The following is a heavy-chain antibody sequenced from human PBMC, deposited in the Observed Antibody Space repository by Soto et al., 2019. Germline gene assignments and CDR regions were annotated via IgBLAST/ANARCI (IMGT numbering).Heavy chain of an antibody. J-gene: IGHJ4*02. CDR2: INIDGSDT. D-gene: IGHD1-26*01. Sequence: GGSLRLSCAASGFTFSNYWMHWVRQTPGMGLVWVSHINIDGSDTTYADSVRGRFTISRDNAKNTLYLQMNSLRAEDTAVYYWVRDDIGVGLDHWGLGTPVTAS. V-gene: IGHV3-74*01. CDR3: VRDDIGVGLDH. CDR1: GFTFSNYW.